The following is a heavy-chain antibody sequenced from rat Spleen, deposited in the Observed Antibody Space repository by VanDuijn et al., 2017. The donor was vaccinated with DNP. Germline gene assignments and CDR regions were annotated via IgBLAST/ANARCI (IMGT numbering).Heavy chain of an antibody. Sequence: EVQLVESGGGLVQPGGSLKLSCAASGFTFSNYYMAWVRQAPKKGLEWVAIISASANRTFYPDSVKGRFTISRDNAESSLYVQMNSLRSEDMATYYCARWFNSGYYFDYWGQGVMVTVSS. CDR3: ARWFNSGYYFDY. CDR2: ISASANRT. CDR1: GFTFSNYY. J-gene: IGHJ2*01. V-gene: IGHV5-22*01. D-gene: IGHD4-3*01.